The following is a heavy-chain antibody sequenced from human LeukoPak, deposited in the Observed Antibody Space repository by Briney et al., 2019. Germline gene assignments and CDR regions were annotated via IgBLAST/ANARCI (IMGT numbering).Heavy chain of an antibody. J-gene: IGHJ4*02. CDR2: LKQDGSEK. CDR1: GFTFSSYW. CDR3: ARGDQITMVRGVTPFDY. V-gene: IGHV3-7*01. Sequence: GGSLRLSCAASGFTFSSYWMSWVRQAPGKGLEWVANLKQDGSEKYYVDSVKGRFTISRDNAKNSLYLQMNSLRAEDTAVYYCARGDQITMVRGVTPFDYWGQGTLVTVSS. D-gene: IGHD3-10*01.